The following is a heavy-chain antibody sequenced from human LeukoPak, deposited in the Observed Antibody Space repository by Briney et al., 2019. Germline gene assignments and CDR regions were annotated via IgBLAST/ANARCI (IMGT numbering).Heavy chain of an antibody. CDR1: GFTSSSYA. D-gene: IGHD6-19*01. J-gene: IGHJ4*02. CDR3: ARDSPYSAVAGTLDY. CDR2: ISYDGSNK. V-gene: IGHV3-30-3*01. Sequence: QTGGSLRLSCAASGFTSSSYAMHWVRQAPGKGLEWVAVISYDGSNKYYADSVKGRFTISRDNSKNTLYLQMNSLRAEDTAVYYCARDSPYSAVAGTLDYWGQGTLVTVSS.